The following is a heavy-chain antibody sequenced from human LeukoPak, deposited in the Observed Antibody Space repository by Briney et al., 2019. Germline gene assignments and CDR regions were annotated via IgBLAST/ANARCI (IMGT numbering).Heavy chain of an antibody. Sequence: GGSLRLSCAASGFTFSSYSMNWVRQAPGKGLEWVSSISSSSSYIYYADSVKGRSTISRDNAKNSLYLQMNSLRAEDTAVYYCARDEAAPGRADYWGQGTLVTVSS. CDR3: ARDEAAPGRADY. V-gene: IGHV3-21*01. J-gene: IGHJ4*02. D-gene: IGHD6-6*01. CDR2: ISSSSSYI. CDR1: GFTFSSYS.